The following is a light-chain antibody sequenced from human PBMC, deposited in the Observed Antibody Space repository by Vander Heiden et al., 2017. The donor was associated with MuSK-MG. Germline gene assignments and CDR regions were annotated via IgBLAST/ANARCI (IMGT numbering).Light chain of an antibody. V-gene: IGKV1-39*01. Sequence: DIQMTQPPSSISASILDRRTITCRATQIIRSYLHWYQQKPGKAPKLLIYASSSLQSGVPSRFSGSGSGTDFTLTISRLQREDFATYYCQQSDNIPYTFGQGTKLEIK. CDR2: ASS. J-gene: IGKJ2*01. CDR1: QIIRSY. CDR3: QQSDNIPYT.